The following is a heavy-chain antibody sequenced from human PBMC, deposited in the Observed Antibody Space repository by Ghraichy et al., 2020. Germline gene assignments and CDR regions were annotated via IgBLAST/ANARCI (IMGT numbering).Heavy chain of an antibody. J-gene: IGHJ4*02. CDR2: IYYSGST. Sequence: SETLSLTCTVSGGSISSYYWSWIRQPPGKGLEWIGYIYYSGSTNYNPSLKSRVTISVETSKNQFSLKLSSVTAADTAVYYCASYIAVAGTFDYWGQGTLGTVSS. CDR3: ASYIAVAGTFDY. D-gene: IGHD6-19*01. V-gene: IGHV4-59*01. CDR1: GGSISSYY.